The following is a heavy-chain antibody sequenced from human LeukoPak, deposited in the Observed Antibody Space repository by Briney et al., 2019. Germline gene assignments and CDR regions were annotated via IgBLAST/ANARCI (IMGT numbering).Heavy chain of an antibody. CDR2: IYYSGST. D-gene: IGHD4-17*01. CDR1: GASISSSSYY. V-gene: IGHV4-39*07. Sequence: SETLSLTCTVSGASISSSSYYWGWIRQPPGKGLEWIGSIYYSGSTYYNPSLQSRVTISVDRSKNQFSLKLSSVTAADTAVYYCARGDYGDYGPPYFDYWGQGTLVTVSS. CDR3: ARGDYGDYGPPYFDY. J-gene: IGHJ4*02.